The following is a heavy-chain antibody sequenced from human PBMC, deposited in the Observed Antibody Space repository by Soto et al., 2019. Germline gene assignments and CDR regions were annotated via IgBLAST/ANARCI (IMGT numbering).Heavy chain of an antibody. D-gene: IGHD3-3*01. CDR1: GFTFSSYG. V-gene: IGHV3-33*01. CDR2: IWYDGSNK. J-gene: IGHJ6*02. CDR3: ARGPSIFGVVMDV. Sequence: SLRLSCAASGFTFSSYGMHWVRQAPGKGLEWVAVIWYDGSNKYYADSVKGRFTISRDNSKNTLYLQMNSLRAEDTAVYYCARGPSIFGVVMDVWGQGTTVTVSS.